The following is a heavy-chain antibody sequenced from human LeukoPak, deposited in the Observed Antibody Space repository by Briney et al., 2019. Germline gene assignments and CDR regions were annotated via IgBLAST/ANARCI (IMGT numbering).Heavy chain of an antibody. CDR1: VYTFTCYY. V-gene: IGHV1-2*02. J-gene: IGHJ4*02. CDR3: ARDEYSGSPN. D-gene: IGHD1-26*01. CDR2: INPNSGGT. Sequence: GASVTVTFKSSVYTFTCYYMHWVRQAPGQGLEWMGWINPNSGGTNYAQKFQGRVTMTRDTSIGTAYMELSRLRSDDTAVYYCARDEYSGSPNWGQGTLVTVSS.